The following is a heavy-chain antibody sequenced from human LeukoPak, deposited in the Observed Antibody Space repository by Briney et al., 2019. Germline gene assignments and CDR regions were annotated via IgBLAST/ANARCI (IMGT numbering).Heavy chain of an antibody. V-gene: IGHV4-31*03. CDR1: GGSISSGDYY. J-gene: IGHJ4*02. CDR2: ISYSGST. CDR3: ARGKRGYSSSWYDY. Sequence: PSETLSLTCTVFGGSISSGDYYWGWIRQHPGKGLEWIGYISYSGSTYYNPSLQSRITISVDTSKNQFSLKLSSVTAADTAVYYCARGKRGYSSSWYDYWGQGTLVTVSS. D-gene: IGHD6-13*01.